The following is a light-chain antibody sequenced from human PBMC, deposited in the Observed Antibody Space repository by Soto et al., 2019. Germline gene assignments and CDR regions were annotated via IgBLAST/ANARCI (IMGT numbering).Light chain of an antibody. CDR2: WAS. J-gene: IGKJ4*01. CDR3: QQYYGPPLT. V-gene: IGKV4-1*01. Sequence: DIVMTQSPDSLAVSLGERATINCKSSQSVLYSPNNKNYLAWYQQKPGQPPKLLIYWASARESGVPDRFSGSGSGTDFTLTINSLQAEDVAIYYCQQYYGPPLTFGGGTKVEIK. CDR1: QSVLYSPNNKNY.